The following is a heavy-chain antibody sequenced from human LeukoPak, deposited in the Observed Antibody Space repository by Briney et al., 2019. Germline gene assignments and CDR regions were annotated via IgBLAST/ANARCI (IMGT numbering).Heavy chain of an antibody. Sequence: PGGSLRLSCAASGXTFSHAWMRWVRQAPGKGLEWVGRIKSKSDGGTTDYPSPVNGRFTISRHDSKNTLYLQMNSLKTEDTAVYYCTELGYDFWGQGTLVTVSS. D-gene: IGHD7-27*01. CDR3: TELGYDF. CDR2: IKSKSDGGTT. V-gene: IGHV3-15*01. J-gene: IGHJ4*02. CDR1: GXTFSHAW.